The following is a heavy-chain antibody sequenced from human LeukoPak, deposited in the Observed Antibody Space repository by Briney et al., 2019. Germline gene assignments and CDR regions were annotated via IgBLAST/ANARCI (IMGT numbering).Heavy chain of an antibody. CDR1: GGSISSHY. CDR2: IYYSGST. V-gene: IGHV4-59*08. Sequence: SETLSLTCTVSGGSISSHYWSWIRQPPGKGLEWIGYIYYSGSTNYNPSLTSRVTISVDTSKNQFSLKLSSVTAADTAVYYCARQYSGSYYFDYWGQGTLVTVSS. D-gene: IGHD1-26*01. CDR3: ARQYSGSYYFDY. J-gene: IGHJ4*02.